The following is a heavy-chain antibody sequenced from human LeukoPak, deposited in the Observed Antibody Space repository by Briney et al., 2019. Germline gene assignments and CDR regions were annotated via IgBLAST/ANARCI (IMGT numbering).Heavy chain of an antibody. CDR1: VFTFSSYV. CDR2: ISYDGSHK. Sequence: PGGSRRLSCAASVFTFSSYVMHWVRQARARGREWVAVISYDGSHKYYTDSVKARLTILRDNSMNTHNLQGNNLQAEDTAVYVCARANWAGIEAPATDYWGQGTLVTVSS. V-gene: IGHV3-30-3*01. D-gene: IGHD2-15*01. CDR3: ARANWAGIEAPATDY. J-gene: IGHJ4*02.